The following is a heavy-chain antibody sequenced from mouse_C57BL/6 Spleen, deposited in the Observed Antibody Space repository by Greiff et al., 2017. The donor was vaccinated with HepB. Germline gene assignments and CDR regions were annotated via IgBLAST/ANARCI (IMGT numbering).Heavy chain of an antibody. CDR1: GFTFSDYY. J-gene: IGHJ2*01. CDR3: ARDPHYYGSVYFDY. CDR2: INYDGSST. D-gene: IGHD1-1*01. V-gene: IGHV5-16*01. Sequence: EVMLVESEGGLVQPGSSMKLSCTASGFTFSDYYMAWVRQVPEKGLEWVANINYDGSSTYYLDSLKSRFIISRDNAKNILYLQMSSLKSEDTATYYCARDPHYYGSVYFDYWGQGTTLTVSS.